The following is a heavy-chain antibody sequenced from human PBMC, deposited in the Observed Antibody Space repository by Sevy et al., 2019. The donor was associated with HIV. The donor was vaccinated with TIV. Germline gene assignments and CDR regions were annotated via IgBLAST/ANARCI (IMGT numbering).Heavy chain of an antibody. J-gene: IGHJ6*03. CDR3: ARVALTCGGDPYDKHYFMDV. Sequence: GGSLRLSCAAPGFTFSSYDMHWVRQAPGKGLEWVAVISYDGSNKFYLDSVKGRFTISRDNSKNTLYLQLSSLRAEDTAVYYCARVALTCGGDPYDKHYFMDVWGKGTTVTVSS. D-gene: IGHD3-16*01. V-gene: IGHV3-30*03. CDR1: GFTFSSYD. CDR2: ISYDGSNK.